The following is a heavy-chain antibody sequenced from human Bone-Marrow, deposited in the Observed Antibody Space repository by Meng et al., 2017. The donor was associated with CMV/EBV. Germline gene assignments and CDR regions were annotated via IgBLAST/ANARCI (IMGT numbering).Heavy chain of an antibody. D-gene: IGHD4-23*01. CDR3: ASSAQRYGGNTFDS. J-gene: IGHJ4*02. CDR2: ISSSSSYI. V-gene: IGHV3-21*01. Sequence: GGSLRLSCAASGLDFNTSSMNWVRQAPGKGLEWVSSISSSSSYIYYADSMKGRFTISRDNAKNSLYLQMNSLRAKDTAVYYCASSAQRYGGNTFDSWGQGTLVTVSS. CDR1: GLDFNTSS.